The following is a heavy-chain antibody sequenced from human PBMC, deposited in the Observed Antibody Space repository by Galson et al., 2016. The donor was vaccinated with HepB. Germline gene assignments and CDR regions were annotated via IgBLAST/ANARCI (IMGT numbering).Heavy chain of an antibody. J-gene: IGHJ3*01. D-gene: IGHD2-21*02. CDR3: ARRTYCGGDCYAYTFDV. Sequence: ETLSLTCTVSRGSISSYTYYWGWIRQPPGKGLEWIGSIYSSGSTYYNPSLKSRVTISIDTSKNQFSLKLSSVTAADTAVYYCARRTYCGGDCYAYTFDVWGLGTMVSVSS. V-gene: IGHV4-39*01. CDR1: RGSISSYTYY. CDR2: IYSSGST.